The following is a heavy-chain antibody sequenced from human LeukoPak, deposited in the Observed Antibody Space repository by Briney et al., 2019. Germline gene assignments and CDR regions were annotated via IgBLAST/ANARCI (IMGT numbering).Heavy chain of an antibody. CDR3: AREAPSLYASHQPLRGMDV. CDR2: IWYDGSNK. Sequence: GGSLRLSCAASGFTFSSYGMHWVRQAPGKGLEWVAVIWYDGSNKYYADSVKGRFTISRDNSKNTLYLQMNSLRAEDTAVYYCAREAPSLYASHQPLRGMDVWGQGTTVTVSS. V-gene: IGHV3-33*08. J-gene: IGHJ6*02. CDR1: GFTFSSYG. D-gene: IGHD2-8*01.